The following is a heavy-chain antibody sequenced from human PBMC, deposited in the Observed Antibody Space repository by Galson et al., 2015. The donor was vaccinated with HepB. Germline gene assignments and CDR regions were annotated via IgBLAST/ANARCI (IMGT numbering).Heavy chain of an antibody. CDR3: ATEYSGGDYADAFDI. D-gene: IGHD2-21*02. CDR1: GYTLTELS. V-gene: IGHV1-24*01. J-gene: IGHJ3*02. Sequence: SVKVSCKVSGYTLTELSMHWVRQAPGKGLEWMGGFDPEDGETIYAQKFQGRVTMTEDTSTDTAYMELSSLRSEDTAVYYCATEYSGGDYADAFDIWGQGTMVTVSS. CDR2: FDPEDGET.